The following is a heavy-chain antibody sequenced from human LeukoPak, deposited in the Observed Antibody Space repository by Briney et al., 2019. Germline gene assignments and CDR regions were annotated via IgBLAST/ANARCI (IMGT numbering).Heavy chain of an antibody. CDR3: ARDPDHSSGWYGWFDP. CDR2: IYYSGST. Sequence: KPSETLSLTCTVSGGSISSSSYYWGWIRQPPGKGLEWIGSIYYSGSTYYNPSLKSRVTISVDTSKNQFSLKLSSVTAADTAVYYCARDPDHSSGWYGWFDPWGQGTLVTVSS. J-gene: IGHJ5*02. CDR1: GGSISSSSYY. D-gene: IGHD6-19*01. V-gene: IGHV4-39*02.